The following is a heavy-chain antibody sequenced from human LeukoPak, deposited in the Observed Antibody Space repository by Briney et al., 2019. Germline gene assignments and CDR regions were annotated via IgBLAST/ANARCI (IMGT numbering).Heavy chain of an antibody. D-gene: IGHD5-18*01. Sequence: GGSLRLSCAASGFTFSSYGLHWVRQAPGKGLEWVAFIRYDGSNKYYADSVKGRFTISRDNSKNTLYLQMNSLRAEDTAVYYCAKDPSGYSYPRGPRYWGQGTLVTVSS. CDR3: AKDPSGYSYPRGPRY. V-gene: IGHV3-30*02. CDR2: IRYDGSNK. J-gene: IGHJ4*02. CDR1: GFTFSSYG.